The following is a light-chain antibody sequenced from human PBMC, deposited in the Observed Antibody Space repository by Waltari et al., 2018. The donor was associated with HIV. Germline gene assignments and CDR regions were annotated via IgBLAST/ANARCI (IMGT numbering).Light chain of an antibody. CDR1: QNVGAN. Sequence: EVVMTQSPDTLSVSPGERATLSCRASQNVGANLAWYQVRPGQAPSLLIYGATSRTTGFPARFSASGSGTEFTLTISSLQYEDFAIYYCQQYNDLPQTFGQGTRVDMK. J-gene: IGKJ1*01. V-gene: IGKV3-15*01. CDR3: QQYNDLPQT. CDR2: GAT.